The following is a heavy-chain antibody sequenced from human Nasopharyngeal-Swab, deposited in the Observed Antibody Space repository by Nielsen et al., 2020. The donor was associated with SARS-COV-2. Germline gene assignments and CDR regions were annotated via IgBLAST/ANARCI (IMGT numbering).Heavy chain of an antibody. J-gene: IGHJ6*02. CDR2: INHSGST. Sequence: ESLKISCAASGFTVSSNYMSWVRQAPGKGLEWFGEINHSGSTNYNPSLKSRATISVDTSKNQFSLKLSSVTAADTAVYYCARGSPRGGGSYSWAKYYYYGMDVWGQGTTVTVSS. D-gene: IGHD2-21*02. CDR1: GFTVSSNY. CDR3: ARGSPRGGGSYSWAKYYYYGMDV. V-gene: IGHV4-34*01.